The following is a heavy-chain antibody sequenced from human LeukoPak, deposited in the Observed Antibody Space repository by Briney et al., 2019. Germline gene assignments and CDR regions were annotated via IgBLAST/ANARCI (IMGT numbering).Heavy chain of an antibody. Sequence: GGSLRLSCAASGFTFSTYSMNWVRQAPGKGLEWVAVISFDGSNKYYADSVKGRFTISRDSSKNTLYLQMNSLRAEDTAVYYCARVDLYYGSGSYYPPDYWGQGTLVTVSS. CDR2: ISFDGSNK. CDR3: ARVDLYYGSGSYYPPDY. D-gene: IGHD3-10*01. V-gene: IGHV3-30*03. CDR1: GFTFSTYS. J-gene: IGHJ4*02.